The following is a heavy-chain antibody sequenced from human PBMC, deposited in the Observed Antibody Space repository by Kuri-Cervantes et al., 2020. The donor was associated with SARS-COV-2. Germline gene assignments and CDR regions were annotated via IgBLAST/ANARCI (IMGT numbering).Heavy chain of an antibody. CDR1: GGTYTTHA. Sequence: SVKVSCKPSGGTYTTHAFSWVRQAPGQGLEWMGGIIPIFGTIRYEQRFQGRLTIAADENTNTAYMELSSLRSEDTAIYYRAKFRAGAVVTGPGDLDYWGQGTQVTVSS. J-gene: IGHJ4*02. CDR2: IIPIFGTI. CDR3: AKFRAGAVVTGPGDLDY. D-gene: IGHD4-23*01. V-gene: IGHV1-69*13.